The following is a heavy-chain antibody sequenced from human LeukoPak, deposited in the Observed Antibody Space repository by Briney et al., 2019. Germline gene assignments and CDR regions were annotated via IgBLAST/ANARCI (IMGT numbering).Heavy chain of an antibody. CDR3: AREGAYCSSTSCYAFDI. J-gene: IGHJ3*02. CDR2: VYHSGST. V-gene: IGHV4-38-2*02. D-gene: IGHD2-2*01. CDR1: GYSISSGYY. Sequence: SETLSLTCTVSGYSISSGYYWGWIRQPPGKGLEWIGSVYHSGSTYYNPSLKSRVTISVDTSKNQLSLNLSSVTAADTAVYYCAREGAYCSSTSCYAFDIWGQGTMVTVSS.